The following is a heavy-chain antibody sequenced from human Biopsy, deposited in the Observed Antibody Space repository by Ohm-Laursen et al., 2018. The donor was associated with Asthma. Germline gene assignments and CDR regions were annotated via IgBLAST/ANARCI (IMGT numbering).Heavy chain of an antibody. V-gene: IGHV3-11*01. D-gene: IGHD6-25*01. CDR1: GFTLSDYY. Sequence: GSLRLSCAASGFTLSDYYMTWVRQAPGKGLEWVSYIDKSSSTIYYADSVKGRFTISRDNAKNSLYLQMGSLRAEDTAIYYCARVFESSEWGPFYHFGLDVWGQGTTVAVSS. J-gene: IGHJ6*02. CDR2: IDKSSSTI. CDR3: ARVFESSEWGPFYHFGLDV.